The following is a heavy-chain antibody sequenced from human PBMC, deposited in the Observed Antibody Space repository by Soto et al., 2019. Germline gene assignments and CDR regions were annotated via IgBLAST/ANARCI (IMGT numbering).Heavy chain of an antibody. CDR1: GFTFSTYG. J-gene: IGHJ4*02. CDR3: GRDGALGDTAVVDS. CDR2: IWYDGSNK. Sequence: VQLVESGGGVVQPGESLRLSCAASGFTFSTYGMHWVRQAPGKGLEWVAVIWYDGSNKYHGDSLKGRFTISRDNSKNTLYLQINNLRAEDTAVYYCGRDGALGDTAVVDSWGQGTLVTVSS. V-gene: IGHV3-33*01. D-gene: IGHD5-18*01.